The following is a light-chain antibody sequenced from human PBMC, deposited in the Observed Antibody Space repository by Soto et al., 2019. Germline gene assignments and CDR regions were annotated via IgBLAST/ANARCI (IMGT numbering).Light chain of an antibody. CDR1: QSVSSW. CDR2: KAS. V-gene: IGKV1-5*03. J-gene: IGKJ4*01. Sequence: DIQMTQSPSTLSASVGDRVTITCRASQSVSSWFAWYQQKPGKVPKLLIYKASTLESGVPSRFSGSGSGTEFSLTISSLQPDDFAAYYCHQYNSNPLTFGGGTKVEIK. CDR3: HQYNSNPLT.